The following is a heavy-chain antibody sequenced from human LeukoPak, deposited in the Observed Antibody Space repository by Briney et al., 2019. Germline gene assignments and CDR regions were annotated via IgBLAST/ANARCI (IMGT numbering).Heavy chain of an antibody. J-gene: IGHJ4*02. CDR3: ARDSRGYDSSGYYWFDY. Sequence: ASVKVSCKASGYTFTGYGISWVRQAPGQGLEWMGWISAYNGNTNYAQKLQGRVTMTTDTSTSTAYMELRSLRSDDTAVYYCARDSRGYDSSGYYWFDYWGQGTLVTVSS. D-gene: IGHD3-22*01. CDR2: ISAYNGNT. CDR1: GYTFTGYG. V-gene: IGHV1-18*01.